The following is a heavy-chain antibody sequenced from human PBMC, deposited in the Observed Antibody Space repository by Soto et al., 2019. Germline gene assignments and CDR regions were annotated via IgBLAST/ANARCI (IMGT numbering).Heavy chain of an antibody. D-gene: IGHD4-17*01. V-gene: IGHV4-59*01. Sequence: QVQLQESGPGLVKPWETLSLTCTVSGGSTSSYYWSWSRQPPGKGLEWIGYIYHSGSTNYNPSLKSRVTMSLDTSKNQFSLKLSSVTAADTAVYYCARDQYGDYLDSWGQGTLVIVSS. CDR1: GGSTSSYY. CDR2: IYHSGST. J-gene: IGHJ4*02. CDR3: ARDQYGDYLDS.